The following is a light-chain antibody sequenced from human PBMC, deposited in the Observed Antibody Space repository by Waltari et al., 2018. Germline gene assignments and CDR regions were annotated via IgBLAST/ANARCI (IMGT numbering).Light chain of an antibody. J-gene: IGLJ2*01. V-gene: IGLV2-23*01. CDR2: EGS. CDR3: CSDAGSSTWV. CDR1: SSDVGSYNL. Sequence: QSALTQPASVSGSPGQSITISCTGTSSDVGSYNLVSWYQQHPGKAPNLMIYEGSKRPSGVSNRFSGSKSGNTASLTICGLQAEDEADYYCCSDAGSSTWVFGGGTKLTVL.